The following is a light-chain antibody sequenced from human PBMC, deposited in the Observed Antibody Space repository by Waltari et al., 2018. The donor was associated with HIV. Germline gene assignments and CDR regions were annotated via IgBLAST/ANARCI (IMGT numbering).Light chain of an antibody. CDR2: WAS. J-gene: IGKJ4*01. CDR1: RPVYFNSNNQNY. CDR3: QQYYTIEST. Sequence: DIVMTQSPDSLPVSLGERATMNCRSSRPVYFNSNNQNYLAWYQQKPGQSPKVLIYWASTRSSGFPGRFSGSGSGTDFNLTISSLQADDVAVYYCQQYYTIESTFGGGTKVEIK. V-gene: IGKV4-1*01.